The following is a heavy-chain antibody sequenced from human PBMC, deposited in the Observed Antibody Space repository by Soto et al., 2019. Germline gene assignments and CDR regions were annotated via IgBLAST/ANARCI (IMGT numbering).Heavy chain of an antibody. CDR1: GGSMTTYY. D-gene: IGHD1-7*01. CDR3: ARSTWNYYHY. CDR2: VYSSGST. V-gene: IGHV4-59*01. J-gene: IGHJ4*02. Sequence: SETLSLTCTVSGGSMTTYYWSWIRQPPGKGLEWIGYVYSSGSTDYNPSLKSRVTISVDTSNNQFSLKLSSVTTADTAVYYCARSTWNYYHYWRQGTLVTVS.